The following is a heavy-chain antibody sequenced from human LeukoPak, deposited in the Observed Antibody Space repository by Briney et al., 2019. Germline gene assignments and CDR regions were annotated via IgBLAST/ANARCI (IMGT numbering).Heavy chain of an antibody. CDR1: GYTFTSYD. CDR2: MNPNSGNT. J-gene: IGHJ6*03. CDR3: ARSAYSSSWYYYYYYMDV. Sequence: ASVKVSCKASGYTFTSYDINWVRQAPGQGLEWMGWMNPNSGNTGYAQKFQGRVTITRNTSISTAYMELSSLRSEDTAVYYCARSAYSSSWYYYYYYMDVWGKGTTVTVSS. V-gene: IGHV1-8*03. D-gene: IGHD6-13*01.